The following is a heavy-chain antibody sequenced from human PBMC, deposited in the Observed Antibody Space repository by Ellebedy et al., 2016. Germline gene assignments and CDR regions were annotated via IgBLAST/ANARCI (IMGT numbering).Heavy chain of an antibody. V-gene: IGHV4-59*01. D-gene: IGHD6-13*01. CDR1: GGSITSYY. Sequence: SETLSLTXTVSGGSITSYYWSWIRQPPGKGLEWIGYISYSEGTNYNPSLKSRVTISLDTSKNQFSLRLNSVTAADTAVYYCAGALGPLGLDPWGQGTLVTVSS. CDR2: ISYSEGT. J-gene: IGHJ5*02. CDR3: AGALGPLGLDP.